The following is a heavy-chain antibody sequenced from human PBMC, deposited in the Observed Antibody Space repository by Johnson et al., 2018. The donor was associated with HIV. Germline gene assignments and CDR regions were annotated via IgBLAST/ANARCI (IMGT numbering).Heavy chain of an antibody. Sequence: QMQLVESGGGVVQPGRSLRLSCAASAFTFSRYGMHWVRQAPGKGLEWVALISYDGSNKYYADSVKGRFTITRDNSKNTLYLQMNSLRAEDTAVYYCAKAPYGSGIRPGAFDIWGQGTMVTVSS. D-gene: IGHD3-10*01. CDR2: ISYDGSNK. CDR1: AFTFSRYG. J-gene: IGHJ3*02. V-gene: IGHV3-30*18. CDR3: AKAPYGSGIRPGAFDI.